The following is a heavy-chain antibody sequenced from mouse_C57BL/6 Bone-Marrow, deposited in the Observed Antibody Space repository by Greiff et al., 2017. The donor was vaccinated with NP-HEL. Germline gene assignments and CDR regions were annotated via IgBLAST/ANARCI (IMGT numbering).Heavy chain of an antibody. J-gene: IGHJ2*01. CDR3: AILPEMERGGYFDY. V-gene: IGHV2-5*01. Sequence: QVQLKESGPGLVQPSQSLSITCTVSGFSLTSYGVHWVRQSPGKGLEWLGVIWRGGSTDYNAAFMSRLSITKDNSKSQVSFKIISLQADDTAIYYCAILPEMERGGYFDYWGQGTTLTVSS. CDR2: IWRGGST. CDR1: GFSLTSYG.